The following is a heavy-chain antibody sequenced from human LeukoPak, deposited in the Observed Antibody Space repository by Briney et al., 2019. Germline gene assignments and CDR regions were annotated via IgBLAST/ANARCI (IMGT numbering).Heavy chain of an antibody. CDR3: AKDGPYYGSGGGDYFDY. D-gene: IGHD3-10*01. CDR2: IRYDGSNK. Sequence: GGSLRLSCAASGFTFSSYGMHWVRQAPGKGLEWVAFIRYDGSNKYYADSVKGRFTISRDNSKNTLYLQMNSLRAEDTAVYYCAKDGPYYGSGGGDYFDYWGQGTLVTVFS. CDR1: GFTFSSYG. J-gene: IGHJ4*02. V-gene: IGHV3-30*02.